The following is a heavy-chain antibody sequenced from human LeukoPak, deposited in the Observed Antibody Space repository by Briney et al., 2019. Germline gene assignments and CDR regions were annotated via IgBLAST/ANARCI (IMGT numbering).Heavy chain of an antibody. CDR3: AKARGFCSGGSCYNPFDP. Sequence: PGGSLRLSCAASGFSFSSYAMTWVRKAPGKGLEWVSGISGSGGSTYYADSAKGRFTLSRDNSKNTLYVHMNSLRAEDTAVYYCAKARGFCSGGSCYNPFDPWGQGTLVTVSS. V-gene: IGHV3-23*01. D-gene: IGHD2-15*01. CDR2: ISGSGGST. CDR1: GFSFSSYA. J-gene: IGHJ5*02.